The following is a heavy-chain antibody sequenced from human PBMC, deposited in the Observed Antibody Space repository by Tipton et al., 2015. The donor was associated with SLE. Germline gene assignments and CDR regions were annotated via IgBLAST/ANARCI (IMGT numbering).Heavy chain of an antibody. D-gene: IGHD6-13*01. V-gene: IGHV4-34*01. CDR1: GGSMSGYY. CDR2: IDHSGSS. CDR3: ARGGSFEAFDF. J-gene: IGHJ3*01. Sequence: TLSLTCTVSGGSMSGYYWTWIRQPPGKGLEWIGEIDHSGSSNYNPSLKSRVTISVDTSKNQFSLKLSSVTAADTAVYYCARGGSFEAFDFWGQGTMVTVSS.